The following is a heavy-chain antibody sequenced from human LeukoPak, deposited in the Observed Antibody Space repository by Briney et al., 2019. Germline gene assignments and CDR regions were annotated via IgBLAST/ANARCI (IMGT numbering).Heavy chain of an antibody. CDR3: AKSSSREYYDSSGYFDFDY. J-gene: IGHJ4*02. V-gene: IGHV3-23*01. Sequence: GGSLRLSCAASGFTFSSYAMSWVRQAPGKGLEWVSAISGSGGSTYYADSVKGRFTISRDNSKNTLYLQMSSLRAEDTAVYYCAKSSSREYYDSSGYFDFDYWGQGTLVTVSS. CDR1: GFTFSSYA. D-gene: IGHD3-22*01. CDR2: ISGSGGST.